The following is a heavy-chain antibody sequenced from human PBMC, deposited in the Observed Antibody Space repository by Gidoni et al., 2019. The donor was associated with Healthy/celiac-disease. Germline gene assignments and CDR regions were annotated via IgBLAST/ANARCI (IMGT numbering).Heavy chain of an antibody. CDR3: ARARYCSGGSCYLQPKNYYGRDV. CDR1: GGSFSGYY. V-gene: IGHV4-34*01. D-gene: IGHD2-15*01. CDR2: INHSGST. Sequence: QVQLQQWGAGLLKPSETLSLPCAVHGGSFSGYYWSGIRQPPGKGLEGIGEINHSGSTNYNPSLKSRVTISVDTSKNQFSLKLSSVTAADTAVYYCARARYCSGGSCYLQPKNYYGRDVWGQGTTVTVSS. J-gene: IGHJ6*02.